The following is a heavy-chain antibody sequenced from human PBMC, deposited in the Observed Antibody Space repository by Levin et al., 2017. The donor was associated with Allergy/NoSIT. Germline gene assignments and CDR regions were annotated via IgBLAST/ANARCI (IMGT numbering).Heavy chain of an antibody. CDR1: GITFSNAW. D-gene: IGHD6-13*01. CDR2: IKSKTDGGTT. J-gene: IGHJ4*02. CDR3: TTYSSSWYYFDY. Sequence: GGSLILSCAASGITFSNAWMSWARQAPGKGLEWVGRIKSKTDGGTTEYAAPVKGRFTISRDDSKNTLYLQMNSLKTEDTAVYFCTTYSSSWYYFDYWGQGTLVTVSS. V-gene: IGHV3-15*01.